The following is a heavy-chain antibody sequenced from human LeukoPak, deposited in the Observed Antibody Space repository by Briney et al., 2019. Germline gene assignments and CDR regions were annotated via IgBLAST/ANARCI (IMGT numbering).Heavy chain of an antibody. V-gene: IGHV4-30-2*01. J-gene: IGHJ5*02. D-gene: IGHD1-14*01. Sequence: SQTLSLACAVSGGSISSGGYSWSWIRQPPGKGLEWIGYIYHSGSTYYNPSLKSRVTISVDRSKNQFSLKLSSVTAADTAVYYCARGGALTYNRRFDPWGQGTLVTVSS. CDR1: GGSISSGGYS. CDR2: IYHSGST. CDR3: ARGGALTYNRRFDP.